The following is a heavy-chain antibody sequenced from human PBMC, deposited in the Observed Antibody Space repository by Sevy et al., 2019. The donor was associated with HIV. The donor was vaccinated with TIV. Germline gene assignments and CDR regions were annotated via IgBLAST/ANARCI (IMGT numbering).Heavy chain of an antibody. Sequence: GESLKISCKGSGYRFNSYWIVWVRQMSGKGLEWMGIIYPDDSEIRYSPSLQGQVTISVDKSITTVYLQWGSLEASDTAMYFCARRAYDTTGYPQYYFDYWGQGTLVTVSS. V-gene: IGHV5-51*01. D-gene: IGHD3-22*01. CDR1: GYRFNSYW. CDR3: ARRAYDTTGYPQYYFDY. CDR2: IYPDDSEI. J-gene: IGHJ4*02.